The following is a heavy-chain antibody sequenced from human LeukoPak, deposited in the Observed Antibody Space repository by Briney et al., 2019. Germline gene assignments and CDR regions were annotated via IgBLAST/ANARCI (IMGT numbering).Heavy chain of an antibody. J-gene: IGHJ4*02. Sequence: GGSLRLSCAASGFTFSSYAMSWVRQAPGKGLEWVSAISGSGGSTYYADSVKGRFTISRDNSKNTLYLQMNSLRAEDAAVYYCAKDLSASTMIPPSGFDYWGQGTLVTVSS. CDR1: GFTFSSYA. CDR3: AKDLSASTMIPPSGFDY. D-gene: IGHD3-22*01. CDR2: ISGSGGST. V-gene: IGHV3-23*01.